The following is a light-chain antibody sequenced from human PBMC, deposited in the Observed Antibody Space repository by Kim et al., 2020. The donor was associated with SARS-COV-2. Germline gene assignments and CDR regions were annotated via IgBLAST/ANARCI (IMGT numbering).Light chain of an antibody. CDR3: QVWESISDVFV. CDR2: YDS. J-gene: IGLJ1*01. V-gene: IGLV3-21*01. Sequence: SYELTQSPSVSVAPGETARITCGGNNIGGKSVHWYQQRPGQAPVLVIYYDSDRPSGIPERFSGSNSGDTATLTISRVEAGDEADYYCQVWESISDVFVFGTGTQLTVL. CDR1: NIGGKS.